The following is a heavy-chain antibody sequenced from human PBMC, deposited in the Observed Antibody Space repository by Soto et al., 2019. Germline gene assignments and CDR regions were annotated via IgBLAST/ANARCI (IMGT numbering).Heavy chain of an antibody. CDR3: ARVDLGYYGPSYLDY. Sequence: QVQLQESGPGLVKPSETLSLTCTVSGDSIRSYYWTWIRQPPGKGLEWIGYISYNGATNYNPSLASRVTISVDTSKNQFPLKLRSVTAADTAIYSCARVDLGYYGPSYLDYWGQGTLVTVSS. CDR2: ISYNGAT. J-gene: IGHJ4*02. V-gene: IGHV4-59*01. CDR1: GDSIRSYY. D-gene: IGHD1-26*01.